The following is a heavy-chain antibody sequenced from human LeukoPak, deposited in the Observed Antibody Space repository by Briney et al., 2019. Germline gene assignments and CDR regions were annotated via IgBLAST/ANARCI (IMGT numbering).Heavy chain of an antibody. Sequence: GESLKISCKGAGYRFTGYWIAWVRQMPGKGLEWVGIIYPGDSDTRYSPSFQGQVTISADKSITTAYLQWSSLKASDTAMYYCARIGSTYFTNHFFDCWGQGTLVTVSS. CDR1: GYRFTGYW. D-gene: IGHD2/OR15-2a*01. J-gene: IGHJ4*02. CDR3: ARIGSTYFTNHFFDC. V-gene: IGHV5-51*01. CDR2: IYPGDSDT.